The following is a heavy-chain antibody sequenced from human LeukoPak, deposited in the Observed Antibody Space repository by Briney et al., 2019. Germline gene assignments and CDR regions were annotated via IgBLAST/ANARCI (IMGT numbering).Heavy chain of an antibody. V-gene: IGHV3-11*04. Sequence: PGGSLRLSCAASGFTFSDYYMSWIRQAPGEGLEWVSYISSSGSTIYYADSVKGRFTISRDNAKNSLYLQMNSLRAEDTAVYYCARRAPPWYYDSSGYYYFDYWGQGTLVTVSS. CDR3: ARRAPPWYYDSSGYYYFDY. CDR2: ISSSGSTI. D-gene: IGHD3-22*01. CDR1: GFTFSDYY. J-gene: IGHJ4*02.